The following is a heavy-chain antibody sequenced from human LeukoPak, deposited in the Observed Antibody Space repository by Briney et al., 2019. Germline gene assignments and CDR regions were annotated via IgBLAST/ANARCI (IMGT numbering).Heavy chain of an antibody. CDR3: ARVVAYYYYYYMDV. J-gene: IGHJ6*03. CDR2: ISSSSSTI. CDR1: GFTFSTYG. V-gene: IGHV3-48*01. D-gene: IGHD2-15*01. Sequence: GGSLRLSCAASGFTFSTYGMHWVRQAPGKGLEWVSYISSSSSTIYYADSVKGRFTISRDNAKNSLYLQMNSLRAEDTAVYYCARVVAYYYYYYMDVWGKGTTVTVSS.